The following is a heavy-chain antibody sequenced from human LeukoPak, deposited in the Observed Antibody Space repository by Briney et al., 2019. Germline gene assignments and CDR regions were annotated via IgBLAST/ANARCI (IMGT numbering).Heavy chain of an antibody. CDR1: GGSISSYY. CDR3: ARDQSYYDSSGYLNNWFDP. J-gene: IGHJ5*02. V-gene: IGHV4-59*01. Sequence: SETLSLTCTVSGGSISSYYWSWIRQPPGKGLEWIGYIYYSGSTNYNPSLKSRVTISVDTSKNQFSLKLSSVTAADTAVYYCARDQSYYDSSGYLNNWFDPWGQGTLVTVSS. D-gene: IGHD3-22*01. CDR2: IYYSGST.